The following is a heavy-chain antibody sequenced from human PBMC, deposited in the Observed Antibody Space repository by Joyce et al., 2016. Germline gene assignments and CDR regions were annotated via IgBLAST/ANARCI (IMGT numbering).Heavy chain of an antibody. J-gene: IGHJ6*02. CDR3: ASQYQHRYYYYGMDV. CDR1: GFTVSGNY. V-gene: IGHV3-53*01. D-gene: IGHD3-3*02. CDR2: IYSGGST. Sequence: EVQLVESGGGLIQPGGSLRLSCAASGFTVSGNYMSWVRQAPGKGRDWVSVIYSGGSTYCADSVKGRFTISRDNSKNTLDLQMNSLRAEDTAVYYCASQYQHRYYYYGMDVWGQGTTVTVSS.